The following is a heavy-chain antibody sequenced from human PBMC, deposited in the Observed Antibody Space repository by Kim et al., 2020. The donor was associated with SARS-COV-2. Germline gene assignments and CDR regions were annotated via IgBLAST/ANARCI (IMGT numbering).Heavy chain of an antibody. CDR3: ARGHGGGSGSYPLDY. J-gene: IGHJ4*02. Sequence: SETLSLTCAVYGGSFSGYYWSWIRQPPGKGLEWIGEINHSGSTNYNPSLKSRVTISVDTSKNQFSLKLSSVTAADTAVYYCARGHGGGSGSYPLDYWGQGTLVTVSS. CDR2: INHSGST. D-gene: IGHD3-10*01. CDR1: GGSFSGYY. V-gene: IGHV4-34*01.